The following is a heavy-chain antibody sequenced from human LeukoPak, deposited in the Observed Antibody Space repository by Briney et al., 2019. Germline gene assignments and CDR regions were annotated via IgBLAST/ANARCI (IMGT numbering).Heavy chain of an antibody. Sequence: ASVKVSCKASGYTFTGYYMHWVRQAPGQGLEWMGWINPNSGGTNYAQKFQGRVTMTRDTSISTAYMELSRLRSDDTAVYYCARDPDYYGSGRDWGQETLVTVSS. V-gene: IGHV1-2*02. CDR2: INPNSGGT. D-gene: IGHD3-10*01. CDR1: GYTFTGYY. CDR3: ARDPDYYGSGRD. J-gene: IGHJ4*02.